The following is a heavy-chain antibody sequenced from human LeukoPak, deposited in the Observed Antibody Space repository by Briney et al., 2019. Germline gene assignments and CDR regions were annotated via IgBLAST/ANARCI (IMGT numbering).Heavy chain of an antibody. V-gene: IGHV1-69*01. J-gene: IGHJ5*02. CDR1: GGTFSSYA. CDR2: IIPIFGTA. Sequence: ASVNVSCKASGGTFSSYAISWVRQAPGQGLEWMGGIIPIFGTANYAQKFQGRVTITADESTSTAYMELSSLRSEDTAVYYCARKRSGSYDDWFDPWGQGSLVTVSS. D-gene: IGHD1-26*01. CDR3: ARKRSGSYDDWFDP.